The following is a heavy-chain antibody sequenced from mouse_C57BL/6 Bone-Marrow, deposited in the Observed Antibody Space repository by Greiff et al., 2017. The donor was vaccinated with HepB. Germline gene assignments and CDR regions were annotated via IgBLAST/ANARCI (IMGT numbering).Heavy chain of an antibody. CDR2: IDPSDSET. CDR3: ARISIVAPYYFDY. J-gene: IGHJ2*01. CDR1: GYTFTSYW. V-gene: IGHV1-52*01. D-gene: IGHD1-1*01. Sequence: QVHVKQPGAELVRPGSSVKLSCKASGYTFTSYWMHWVKQRPIQGLEWIGNIDPSDSETHYNQKFKDKATLTVDKSSSTAYMQLSSLTSEDSAVYYCARISIVAPYYFDYWGQGTTLTVSS.